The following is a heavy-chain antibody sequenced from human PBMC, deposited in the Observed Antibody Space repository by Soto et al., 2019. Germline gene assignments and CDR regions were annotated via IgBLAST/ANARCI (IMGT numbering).Heavy chain of an antibody. Sequence: VQLVESGGGLVQPGRSLRLSCAASGFTFDDYAMHWVRQTPGKGLEWVSGISWNSGSIGYADSVKGRFTISRDNAKNSLYLQMNSLRAEDTALYYCHITIFGVTTHAFDIWGQGTMVTVSS. CDR3: HITIFGVTTHAFDI. J-gene: IGHJ3*02. CDR2: ISWNSGSI. D-gene: IGHD3-3*01. CDR1: GFTFDDYA. V-gene: IGHV3-9*01.